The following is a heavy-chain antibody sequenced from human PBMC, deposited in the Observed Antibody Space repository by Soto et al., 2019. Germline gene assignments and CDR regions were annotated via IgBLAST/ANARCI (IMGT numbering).Heavy chain of an antibody. V-gene: IGHV1-18*01. CDR3: ARDSTRPY. CDR2: ISAYNGNK. D-gene: IGHD1-1*01. Sequence: KMSGASVKVSCKASGYTFTNYGIHWVRQAPGQGLEWVGWISAYNGNKNYAQKLQGRVTMTTDTYTNTAYMELRSLRSDDTAVYYCARDSTRPYWGQGTLVTVSS. CDR1: GYTFTNYG. J-gene: IGHJ4*02.